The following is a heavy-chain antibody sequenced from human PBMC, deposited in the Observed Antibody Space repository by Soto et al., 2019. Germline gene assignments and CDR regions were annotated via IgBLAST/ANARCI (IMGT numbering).Heavy chain of an antibody. Sequence: GASGKVSFKGSGYTFTRYYINWVRQATGQGLEWMGWMNPNSGNTGYAQKFQGRVTMTRNTSISTAYMELSSLRSEDTAVYYCARLPGLRPHDAFDIWGQGTMVTVSS. CDR3: ARLPGLRPHDAFDI. CDR1: GYTFTRYY. D-gene: IGHD4-17*01. V-gene: IGHV1-8*01. J-gene: IGHJ3*02. CDR2: MNPNSGNT.